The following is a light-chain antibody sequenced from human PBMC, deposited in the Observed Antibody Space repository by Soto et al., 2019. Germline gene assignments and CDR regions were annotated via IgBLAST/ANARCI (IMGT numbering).Light chain of an antibody. CDR1: QSVSSNY. CDR2: GAS. CDR3: QRYGSSPWT. J-gene: IGKJ1*01. Sequence: EIVLTQSPGTLSLSPGERATLSCRASQSVSSNYLAWYQQKPGQAPRPLIYGASSRATGITDRFSGSGAGTDFALTLSRLEPEDFAVYYCQRYGSSPWTFGQGTKVEIK. V-gene: IGKV3-20*01.